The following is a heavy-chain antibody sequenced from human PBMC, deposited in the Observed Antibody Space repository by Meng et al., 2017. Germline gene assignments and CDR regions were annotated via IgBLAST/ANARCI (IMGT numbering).Heavy chain of an antibody. Sequence: QGHSRQWGEGLLKPSENLSSTCAVYGGAFSGSYWSWIRQPPGKGLEWIGEINHSGSTNYNPSLKSRVTISVDTSKNQFSLKLSSVTAADTAVYYCARGRLRAYGSGSPEDYWGQGTLVTVSS. J-gene: IGHJ4*02. CDR3: ARGRLRAYGSGSPEDY. D-gene: IGHD3-10*01. V-gene: IGHV4-34*02. CDR2: INHSGST. CDR1: GGAFSGSY.